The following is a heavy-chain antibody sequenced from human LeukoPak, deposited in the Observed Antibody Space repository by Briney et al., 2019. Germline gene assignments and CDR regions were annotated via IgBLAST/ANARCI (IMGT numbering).Heavy chain of an antibody. CDR1: GFTFSSYW. CDR2: IKQDGSEK. D-gene: IGHD6-13*01. V-gene: IGHV3-7*01. CDR3: ARVRGSSWYDAFDV. J-gene: IGHJ3*01. Sequence: PGGSLRLSCAASGFTFSSYWMSWVRQAPGKGLEWVANIKQDGSEKYYVDSAKGRFTISRDNAKNSLYLQMNSLRAEDTAVYYCARVRGSSWYDAFDVWGQGTMVTVSS.